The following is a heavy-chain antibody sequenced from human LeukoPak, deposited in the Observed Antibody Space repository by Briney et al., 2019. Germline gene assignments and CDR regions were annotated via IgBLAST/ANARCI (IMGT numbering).Heavy chain of an antibody. CDR3: ARVLAAADSY. Sequence: GGSLRLSCAASGFTVSSNYMSWVRQAPGKRLEWVSVIYSGGSTYYADSVKGRFTISRDNSKNTLYLQMNSLRAEDTAVYYCARVLAAADSYGGQGTLVTVSS. J-gene: IGHJ4*02. CDR2: IYSGGST. CDR1: GFTVSSNY. V-gene: IGHV3-53*01. D-gene: IGHD6-13*01.